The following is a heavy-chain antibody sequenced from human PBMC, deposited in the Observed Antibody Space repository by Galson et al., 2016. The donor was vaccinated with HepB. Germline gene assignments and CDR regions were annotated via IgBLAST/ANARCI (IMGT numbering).Heavy chain of an antibody. D-gene: IGHD3-10*01. CDR2: ISWDSRYI. Sequence: SLRLSCAVSGFTSEDHTMYWVRQAPGKGLEWVAGISWDSRYIAYADSVKGRFSISRDNAKKVLYLQMNSLRVEDTALYYCAKDGPYSNAWAPFYYGMDVWGQGTTVIVSS. CDR3: AKDGPYSNAWAPFYYGMDV. J-gene: IGHJ6*02. V-gene: IGHV3-9*02. CDR1: GFTSEDHT.